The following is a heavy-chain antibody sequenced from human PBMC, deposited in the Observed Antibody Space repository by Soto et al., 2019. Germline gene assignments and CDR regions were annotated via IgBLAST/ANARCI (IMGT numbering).Heavy chain of an antibody. V-gene: IGHV4-31*03. CDR3: ASTMLNLGYCSGGSCFEDAFDI. D-gene: IGHD2-15*01. CDR1: GGSISSGGYY. J-gene: IGHJ3*02. CDR2: ISYRGST. Sequence: QVQLQESGPGLVKPSQTLSLTCTVSGGSISSGGYYWSWIRQHPGKGLEWIGYISYRGSTHYNPSLKSRVTISGDTSKSQFSLKLSSVTAAETAVYYCASTMLNLGYCSGGSCFEDAFDIWGQGTMVTVSS.